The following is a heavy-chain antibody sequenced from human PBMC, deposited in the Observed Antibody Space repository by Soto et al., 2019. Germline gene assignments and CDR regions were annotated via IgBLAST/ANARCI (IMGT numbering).Heavy chain of an antibody. V-gene: IGHV5-10-1*01. CDR2: IDPSDSYT. CDR1: GYSFTSYW. Sequence: PGESLKISCNGSGYSFTSYWISWVRQMPWKGLEWMGRIDPSDSYTNYSPSFQGHVTISADKSISTAYLQWSSLKASDTAMYYCAGTKYSSSWYRQYNWFDPWGQGTLVTVSS. CDR3: AGTKYSSSWYRQYNWFDP. D-gene: IGHD6-13*01. J-gene: IGHJ5*02.